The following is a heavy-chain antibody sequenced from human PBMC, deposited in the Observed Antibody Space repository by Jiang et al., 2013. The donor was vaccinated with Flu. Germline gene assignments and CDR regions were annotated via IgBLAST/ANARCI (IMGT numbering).Heavy chain of an antibody. Sequence: SVKVSCKTSGYTFTSYYMHWVRQAPGQGLEYMGIINPSGGDTTYAQQFQGRVTMTRDTSTSTVYIELSSLRSEDTAVYYCASGPGVSGWYFDYWGQGTLVTVSS. CDR2: INPSGGDT. CDR3: ASGPGVSGWYFDY. CDR1: GYTFTSYY. D-gene: IGHD6-19*01. J-gene: IGHJ4*02. V-gene: IGHV1-46*01.